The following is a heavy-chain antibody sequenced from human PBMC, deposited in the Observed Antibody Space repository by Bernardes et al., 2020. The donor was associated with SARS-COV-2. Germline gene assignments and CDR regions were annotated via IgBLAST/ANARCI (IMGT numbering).Heavy chain of an antibody. CDR1: GGSISSYY. D-gene: IGHD3-3*01. CDR3: ARDRKVSIFGVVIIADAFVF. V-gene: IGHV4-4*07. J-gene: IGHJ3*01. Sequence: SETLSLTCTVSGGSISSYYWSWIRQPAGKGLEWIGRIYTSGSTNYNPSLKSRVTMSVDTSKNQFSLKLSSVTAADTAVYYCARDRKVSIFGVVIIADAFVFWGQRNIVNVSS. CDR2: IYTSGST.